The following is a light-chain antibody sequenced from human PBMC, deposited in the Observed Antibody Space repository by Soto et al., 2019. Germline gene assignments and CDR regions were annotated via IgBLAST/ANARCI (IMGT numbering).Light chain of an antibody. Sequence: EIVVNQSPSTLSVSPGERATLSCRASQSVNTNFAWYQQKPGQAPRLLIYGASTRATGIPARFSGSGSGTEFTLTISSLQSEDFAVYYCQQYNNWPSWTFGQGTKVDI. V-gene: IGKV3-15*01. J-gene: IGKJ1*01. CDR2: GAS. CDR1: QSVNTN. CDR3: QQYNNWPSWT.